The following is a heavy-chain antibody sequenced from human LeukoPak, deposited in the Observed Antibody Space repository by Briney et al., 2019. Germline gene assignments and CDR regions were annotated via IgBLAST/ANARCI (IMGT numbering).Heavy chain of an antibody. D-gene: IGHD3-22*01. CDR2: INWNGGST. J-gene: IGHJ4*02. CDR1: GFTFDDYG. Sequence: GGSLRLSCAASGFTFDDYGMSWVRQAPGRGLEWVSGINWNGGSTGYADSVKGRFTISRDNAKNSLYLQMNSLRAEDTALYYCARVMGSGYSLDYWGQGTQVTVSS. CDR3: ARVMGSGYSLDY. V-gene: IGHV3-20*04.